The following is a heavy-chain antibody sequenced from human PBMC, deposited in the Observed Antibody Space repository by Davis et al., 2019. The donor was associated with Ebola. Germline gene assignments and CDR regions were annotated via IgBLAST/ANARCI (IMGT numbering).Heavy chain of an antibody. Sequence: GESLKISCAASGFTFSEYAMHWVRQAPGKGLEWVAVISYDGSNKYYADSVKGRFTISRDNSKNTLYLQMNSLRAEDTAVYYCAKSLAARWLDYYGMDVWGQGTTVTVSS. CDR2: ISYDGSNK. D-gene: IGHD6-19*01. CDR1: GFTFSEYA. V-gene: IGHV3-30*18. J-gene: IGHJ6*02. CDR3: AKSLAARWLDYYGMDV.